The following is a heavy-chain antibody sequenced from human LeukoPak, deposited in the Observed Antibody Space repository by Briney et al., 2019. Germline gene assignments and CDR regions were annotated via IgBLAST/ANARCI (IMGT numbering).Heavy chain of an antibody. CDR2: IRYDGSNK. D-gene: IGHD3-3*01. J-gene: IGHJ4*02. CDR3: ARVITIFGVATDY. V-gene: IGHV3-30*02. Sequence: GGSLRLSCAASGFTFSSYGMHWVRQAPGKGLEWVAFIRYDGSNKYYADSVKGRFTISRDNSKNTLYLQMNSLRAEDTAVYYCARVITIFGVATDYWGQGTLVTVSS. CDR1: GFTFSSYG.